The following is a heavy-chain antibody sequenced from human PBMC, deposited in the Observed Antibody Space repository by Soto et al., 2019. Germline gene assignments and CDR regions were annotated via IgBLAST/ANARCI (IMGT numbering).Heavy chain of an antibody. CDR1: GGSINNHY. J-gene: IGHJ4*02. V-gene: IGHV4-59*11. CDR2: VYYTGST. D-gene: IGHD7-27*01. CDR3: ARANWYSEY. Sequence: QVHLQESGPGLVKPSETLSLTCSVSGGSINNHYWSWIRQPPGKGLEWLGYVYYTGSTNYNPSLKSRVTMSVDTSKNQFSLNPTSLTAADTAIYFCARANWYSEYWGQGTLVTVSS.